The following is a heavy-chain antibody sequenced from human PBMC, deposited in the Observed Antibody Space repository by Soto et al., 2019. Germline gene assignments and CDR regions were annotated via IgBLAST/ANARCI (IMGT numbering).Heavy chain of an antibody. CDR1: GGSISSYY. Sequence: SETLSLTCTVSGGSISSYYWSWIRQPAGKGLEWIGRIYTGGSTNYNPSLKSRVTMSVDTSKNQFSLKLSSVTAADTAVYYCERDLGRIAGAELGYYYYGMDVWGQGTTVTVSS. V-gene: IGHV4-4*07. J-gene: IGHJ6*02. CDR2: IYTGGST. D-gene: IGHD6-13*01. CDR3: ERDLGRIAGAELGYYYYGMDV.